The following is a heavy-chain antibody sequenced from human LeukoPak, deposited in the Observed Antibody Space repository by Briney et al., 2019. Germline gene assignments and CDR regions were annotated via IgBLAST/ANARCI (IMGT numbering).Heavy chain of an antibody. Sequence: ASVKVSCKASGYTFTDYYMYWVRQAPGQGLEWMGWINPNSGGTTYAQKFQGRVNMTRDTSISAVYMELSRLTSDDTAVYYCATPPGKVDYWGQGTLVTVSS. J-gene: IGHJ4*02. CDR3: ATPPGKVDY. V-gene: IGHV1-2*02. CDR2: INPNSGGT. CDR1: GYTFTDYY. D-gene: IGHD4-23*01.